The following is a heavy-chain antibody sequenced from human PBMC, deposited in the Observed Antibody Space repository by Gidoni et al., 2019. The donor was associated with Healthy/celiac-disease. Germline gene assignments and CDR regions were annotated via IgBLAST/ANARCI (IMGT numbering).Heavy chain of an antibody. V-gene: IGHV4-31*03. CDR3: ARQVHVDTAMVGFDP. J-gene: IGHJ5*02. Sequence: QVQLQESAPGLVTPSQTLSPTCTVSGLSISRGGYYWSWIRQHPGKGLEWIGYIYYSGSTYYNPSLKSRVNISVDTSKNQFSLKLSSVTAADTAVYYCARQVHVDTAMVGFDPWGQGTLVTVSS. D-gene: IGHD5-18*01. CDR1: GLSISRGGYY. CDR2: IYYSGST.